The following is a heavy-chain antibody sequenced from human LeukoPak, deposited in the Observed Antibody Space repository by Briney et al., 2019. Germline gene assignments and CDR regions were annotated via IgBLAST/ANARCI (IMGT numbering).Heavy chain of an antibody. J-gene: IGHJ3*02. D-gene: IGHD2-2*01. CDR3: ARLPYCSSPSCYRGAFHI. Sequence: PSETLSLTCSVSGGSISNSYWDWIRQPPGKGLEWIGYVYYSGSTNYNPSLKSRVTISVDTSKNQFSLKLSSVTAADTAVYYCARLPYCSSPSCYRGAFHIWGQGTMVTVSS. CDR2: VYYSGST. V-gene: IGHV4-59*01. CDR1: GGSISNSY.